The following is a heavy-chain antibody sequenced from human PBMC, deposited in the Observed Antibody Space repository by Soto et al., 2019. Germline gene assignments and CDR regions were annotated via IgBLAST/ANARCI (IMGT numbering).Heavy chain of an antibody. J-gene: IGHJ4*02. CDR1: GGSISSFY. CDR2: IYSGGRN. V-gene: IGHV4-4*07. Sequence: KPSETLSLTCTVSGGSISSFYWSWIRQPAGKGLEWILRIYSGGRNNYNPSLKSRVTMSVETSKNQFSLRISSVTAADTAMYYCARASSRWYXWGQGTLVTVSX. D-gene: IGHD6-13*01. CDR3: ARASSRWYX.